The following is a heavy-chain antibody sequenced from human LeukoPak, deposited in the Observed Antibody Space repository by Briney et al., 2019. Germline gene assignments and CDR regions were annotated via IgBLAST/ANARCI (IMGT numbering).Heavy chain of an antibody. D-gene: IGHD3-22*01. V-gene: IGHV4-34*01. Sequence: SETLSLTCAVYGGSFSGYYWSWIRQPPGKGVEWIGEINHSGSTNNNPSLKSRVTISVDTSKNQFSLKLSSVTAADTAVYYCARGYYDSSGLYGYWGQGTLVTVSS. CDR1: GGSFSGYY. CDR2: INHSGST. J-gene: IGHJ4*02. CDR3: ARGYYDSSGLYGY.